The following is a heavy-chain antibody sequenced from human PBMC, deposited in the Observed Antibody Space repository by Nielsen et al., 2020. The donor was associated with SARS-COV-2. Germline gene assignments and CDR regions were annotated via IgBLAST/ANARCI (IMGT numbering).Heavy chain of an antibody. V-gene: IGHV3-11*06. CDR2: ISSSSSYT. D-gene: IGHD4-17*01. CDR1: GFTFSDYY. Sequence: GESLKISCAASGFTFSDYYMSWIRQAPGKGLEWVSYISSSSSYTNYADSVKGRFTISRDNAKNSLYLQMNSLRAEDTAVYYCARHYGDYDWYFDLWGRGTLVTVSS. CDR3: ARHYGDYDWYFDL. J-gene: IGHJ2*01.